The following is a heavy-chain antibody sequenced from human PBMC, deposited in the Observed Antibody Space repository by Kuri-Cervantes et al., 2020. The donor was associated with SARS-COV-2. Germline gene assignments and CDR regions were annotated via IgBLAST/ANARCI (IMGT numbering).Heavy chain of an antibody. Sequence: LSLTCAASGFTFDDYGMSWVRQAPGKGLEWVSGINWNGGSTGYADSVKGRFTISRDNAKNSLYLQMNSLRAEDTAVYYCAKAYSSSWDNEFDYWGQGTLVTVSS. V-gene: IGHV3-20*04. CDR3: AKAYSSSWDNEFDY. J-gene: IGHJ4*02. CDR2: INWNGGST. CDR1: GFTFDDYG. D-gene: IGHD6-13*01.